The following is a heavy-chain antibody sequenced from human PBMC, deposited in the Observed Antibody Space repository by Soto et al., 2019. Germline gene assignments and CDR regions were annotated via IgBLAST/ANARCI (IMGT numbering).Heavy chain of an antibody. D-gene: IGHD3-10*01. CDR1: GFTFSSYE. CDR2: ISSSGSTI. CDR3: ARGQIRPGGLLWFGEQPLDY. Sequence: EVQLVESGGGLVQPGGSLRLSCAASGFTFSSYEMNWVRQAPGKGLEWVSYISSSGSTIYYADSVKGRFTISRDNAKNSLYLQMNSLRAEDTAVYYCARGQIRPGGLLWFGEQPLDYWGQGTLVTVSS. J-gene: IGHJ4*02. V-gene: IGHV3-48*03.